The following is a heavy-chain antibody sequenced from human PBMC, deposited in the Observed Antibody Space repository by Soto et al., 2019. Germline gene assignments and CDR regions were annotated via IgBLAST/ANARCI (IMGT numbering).Heavy chain of an antibody. D-gene: IGHD2-2*01. CDR3: AKEVVPAAMSGFDP. CDR1: GFTFSSYG. CDR2: ISYDGSNK. Sequence: PGGSLRLSCAASGFTFSSYGTHWVRQAPGKGLEWVAVISYDGSNKYYADSVKGRFTISRDNSKNTLYLQMNSLRAEDTAVYYCAKEVVPAAMSGFDPWGQGTLVTVSS. V-gene: IGHV3-30*18. J-gene: IGHJ5*02.